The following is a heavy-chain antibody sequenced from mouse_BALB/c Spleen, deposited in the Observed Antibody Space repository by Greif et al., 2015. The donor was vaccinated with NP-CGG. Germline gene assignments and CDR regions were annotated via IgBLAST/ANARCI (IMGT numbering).Heavy chain of an antibody. Sequence: QVQLQQSGAELVKPGASVKLSCKASGYTFTSYWMHWVKQRPGQGLEWIGEINPSNGRTNYNEKFKSKATLTVDKSSSTAYMQLSSLTSEDSAVYYCANIYYGLDYWGQGTTLTVSS. CDR3: ANIYYGLDY. D-gene: IGHD2-1*01. CDR2: INPSNGRT. V-gene: IGHV1S81*02. CDR1: GYTFTSYW. J-gene: IGHJ2*01.